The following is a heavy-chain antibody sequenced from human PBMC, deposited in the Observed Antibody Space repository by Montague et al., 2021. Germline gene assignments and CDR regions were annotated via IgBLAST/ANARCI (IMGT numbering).Heavy chain of an antibody. CDR2: ISNNGEST. CDR3: AKDASGYVAADY. V-gene: IGHV3-23*01. J-gene: IGHJ4*02. D-gene: IGHD3-22*01. Sequence: SLRLSCATSGFTFNDYGMSWARQPPGRGPEWVSTISNNGESTHYADSVRGRFTIPRDNSKNTVYLQMDSLRVEDTATYYCAKDASGYVAADYWGQGVLVTVSS. CDR1: GFTFNDYG.